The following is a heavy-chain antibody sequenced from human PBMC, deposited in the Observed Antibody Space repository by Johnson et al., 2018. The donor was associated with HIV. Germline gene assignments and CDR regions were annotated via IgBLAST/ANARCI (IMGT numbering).Heavy chain of an antibody. J-gene: IGHJ3*02. D-gene: IGHD1-14*01. CDR1: GFSFSSYG. Sequence: QVQLVESGGGVVQPGGSLRLSCAASGFSFSSYGMYWVRQAPGKWLEWVAFIRYDGSNKYYADSVKGRFTISRDNSKNTLYLQMNSLRAEDTAVYYCPVDTEAFDIWGQGTMVTVSS. CDR3: PVDTEAFDI. CDR2: IRYDGSNK. V-gene: IGHV3-30*02.